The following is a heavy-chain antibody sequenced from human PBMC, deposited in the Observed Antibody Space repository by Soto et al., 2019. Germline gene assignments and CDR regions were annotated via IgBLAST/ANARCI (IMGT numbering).Heavy chain of an antibody. CDR1: GFTFDDYA. D-gene: IGHD2-2*01. CDR2: ISWNSGSI. V-gene: IGHV3-9*01. Sequence: GGSLRLSCAASGFTFDDYAMHWVRQAPGKGLEWVSGISWNSGSIGYADSVKGRFTISRDNAKNSLYLQMNSLRAEDTALDYCAKDMGDIVVVPAAHAHRRYFDYWGQGTLVTVSS. CDR3: AKDMGDIVVVPAAHAHRRYFDY. J-gene: IGHJ4*02.